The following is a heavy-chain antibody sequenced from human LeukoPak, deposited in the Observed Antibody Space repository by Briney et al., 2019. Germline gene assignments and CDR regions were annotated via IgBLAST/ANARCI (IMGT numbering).Heavy chain of an antibody. CDR3: ARVAVGAVYYFDY. CDR1: GFTISSYW. D-gene: IGHD1-26*01. Sequence: GGSLRLSCAASGFTISSYWMHWVRQAPGKGLVWVSRINSDGSSTSYADSVKGRFTISRDNAKNTLYLQMNSLRAEDTAVYYCARVAVGAVYYFDYWGQGTLVTVSS. J-gene: IGHJ4*02. V-gene: IGHV3-74*01. CDR2: INSDGSST.